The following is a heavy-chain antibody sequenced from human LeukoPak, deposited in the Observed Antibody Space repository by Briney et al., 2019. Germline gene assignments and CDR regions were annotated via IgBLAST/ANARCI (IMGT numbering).Heavy chain of an antibody. CDR3: ARDNWYDRWELHPFDY. V-gene: IGHV3-33*01. CDR2: IWYDGSNK. Sequence: PGGSLRLSCAASGFTFSSYGMRWVRQAPGKGLEWVAVIWYDGSNKYYADSVKGRFTISRDNSKNTLYLQMNSLRAEDTAVYYCARDNWYDRWELHPFDYWGQGTLVTVSS. D-gene: IGHD1-26*01. J-gene: IGHJ4*02. CDR1: GFTFSSYG.